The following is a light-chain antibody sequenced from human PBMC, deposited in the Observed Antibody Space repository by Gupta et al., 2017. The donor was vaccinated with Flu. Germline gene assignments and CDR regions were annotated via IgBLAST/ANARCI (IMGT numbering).Light chain of an antibody. V-gene: IGKV3-20*01. J-gene: IGKJ1*01. Sequence: EIVLTQSPGTLSLYPGERATLPGRASQTVSITYLAWYQQKPGQPPRLLIYATAYRATGIPDIFSGSGSGTDFTLTISRLQPEDLAVYYCQQYGISPWTFGQGTKVEIK. CDR2: ATA. CDR1: QTVSITY. CDR3: QQYGISPWT.